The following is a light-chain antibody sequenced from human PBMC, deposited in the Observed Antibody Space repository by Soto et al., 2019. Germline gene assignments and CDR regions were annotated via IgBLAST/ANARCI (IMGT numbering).Light chain of an antibody. CDR1: QSINSY. CDR3: QQSFSTPRK. Sequence: DIQMTQSPSSQSASVGDRVTITCRASQSINSYLNWYQQKPGKAPKLLIYAASSLQSGVPSRFSGSGSETDFTLTITSLQPDDFATYYCQQSFSTPRKFGQGTRVDI. J-gene: IGKJ1*01. CDR2: AAS. V-gene: IGKV1-39*01.